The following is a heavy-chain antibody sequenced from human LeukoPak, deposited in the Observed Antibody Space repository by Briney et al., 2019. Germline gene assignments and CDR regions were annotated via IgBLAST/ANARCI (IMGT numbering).Heavy chain of an antibody. J-gene: IGHJ4*02. Sequence: PGGSLRLSCAASGFTFSSYATTWVRQAPGKGLQWVSVINGGGDSRYHADSVRGRFTISRDNSRNTLYLQMNSLRAEDTAVYHCVKDMDCSSAGFYGFDDWGQGTLVTVSS. CDR1: GFTFSSYA. V-gene: IGHV3-23*01. D-gene: IGHD2-2*01. CDR2: INGGGDSR. CDR3: VKDMDCSSAGFYGFDD.